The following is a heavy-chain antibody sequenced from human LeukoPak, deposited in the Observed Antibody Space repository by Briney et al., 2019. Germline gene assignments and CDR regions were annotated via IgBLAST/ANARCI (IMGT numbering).Heavy chain of an antibody. CDR3: AIGDYDILTGPFDY. J-gene: IGHJ4*02. D-gene: IGHD3-9*01. V-gene: IGHV1-18*01. CDR1: GYTFTSYG. CDR2: SSAYNGNT. Sequence: ASVKVSCKASGYTFTSYGISWVRQAPGQGLEWRGWSSAYNGNTNYSQKLHGRVTMTTDTSTSTAYMELRSLRSDDTAVYYCAIGDYDILTGPFDYWGQGTLVTVSS.